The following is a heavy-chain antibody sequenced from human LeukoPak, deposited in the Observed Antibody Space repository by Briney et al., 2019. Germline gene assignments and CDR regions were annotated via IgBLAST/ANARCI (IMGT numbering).Heavy chain of an antibody. Sequence: GGSLRLSCAASGFTFSSYGMHWVRQAPGKGLEWVAFIRYDGSNKYYADSVKGRFTISRDNSKNTLYLQMNSLRAEDTAVYYCAKERDTALVTIDYWGQGTLVTVSS. CDR1: GFTFSSYG. D-gene: IGHD5-18*01. V-gene: IGHV3-30*02. CDR2: IRYDGSNK. CDR3: AKERDTALVTIDY. J-gene: IGHJ4*02.